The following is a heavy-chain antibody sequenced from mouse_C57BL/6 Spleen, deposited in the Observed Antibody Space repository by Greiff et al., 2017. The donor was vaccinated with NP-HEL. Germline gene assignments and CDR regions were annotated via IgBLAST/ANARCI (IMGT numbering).Heavy chain of an antibody. Sequence: QVQLQQPGAELVRPGTSVKLSCKASGYTFTSYWMHWVKQRPGQGLEWIGVIAPSDSYTNYNQKFKGKATLTVDTSSSTAYMQLSSLTSEDSAVYYCAREDYGSSYFAYWGQGTLVTVSA. CDR3: AREDYGSSYFAY. V-gene: IGHV1-59*01. D-gene: IGHD1-1*01. CDR1: GYTFTSYW. J-gene: IGHJ3*01. CDR2: IAPSDSYT.